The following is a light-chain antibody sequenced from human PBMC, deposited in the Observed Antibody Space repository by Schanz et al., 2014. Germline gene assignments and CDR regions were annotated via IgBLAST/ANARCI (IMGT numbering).Light chain of an antibody. V-gene: IGLV2-14*03. CDR3: SSYTSSSPYV. CDR2: YVS. Sequence: QSALTQPASVSGSPGQSITISCTGTSSDVGGYNFVSWYQQHPGKAPKVILYYVSDRPSGISYRFSGSKSGNTASLTISGLQAEDEADYYCSSYTSSSPYVFGTGTKLTVL. CDR1: SSDVGGYNF. J-gene: IGLJ1*01.